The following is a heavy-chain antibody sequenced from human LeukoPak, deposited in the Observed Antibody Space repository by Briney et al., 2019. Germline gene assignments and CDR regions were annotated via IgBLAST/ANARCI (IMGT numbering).Heavy chain of an antibody. D-gene: IGHD3-10*01. Sequence: SETLCLTCTVSGGSISSSSYYWGWIRQPPGKGLEWIGSIYYSGSTYYNPSLKSRVTISVDTSKNQFSLKLSSVTAADTAVYYWAREDYEPGSVLYCFDPWGQETRVT. V-gene: IGHV4-39*07. CDR2: IYYSGST. CDR3: AREDYEPGSVLYCFDP. CDR1: GGSISSSSYY. J-gene: IGHJ5*02.